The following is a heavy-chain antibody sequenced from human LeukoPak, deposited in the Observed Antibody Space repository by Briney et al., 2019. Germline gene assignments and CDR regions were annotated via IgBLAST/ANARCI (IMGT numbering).Heavy chain of an antibody. CDR2: ISYDGSNK. CDR1: GFTFSSYG. J-gene: IGHJ4*02. D-gene: IGHD3-22*01. CDR3: SKSYYDSSGYYRN. Sequence: GGSLRLSCAASGFTFSSYGMHWVRQAPGKGLEWVAVISYDGSNKYYADSVKGRFTISRDNSKNTLYLHMNSLRAEDTAVYYCSKSYYDSSGYYRNWGGGPLVSVS. V-gene: IGHV3-30*18.